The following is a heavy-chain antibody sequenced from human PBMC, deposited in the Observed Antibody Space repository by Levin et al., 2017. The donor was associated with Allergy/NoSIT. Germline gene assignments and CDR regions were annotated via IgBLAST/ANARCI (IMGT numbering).Heavy chain of an antibody. D-gene: IGHD4-17*01. Sequence: SCAASGFTFDDYGMSWVRQAPGPVLSWVSFLPFPFFLPVSSSSFQGRFTISRDNAKNSLYLQMNSLRAEDTALYHCARDRTTVTSWRSNWFDPWGQGTLVTVSS. CDR2: LPFPFFLP. CDR3: ARDRTTVTSWRSNWFDP. CDR1: GFTFDDYG. V-gene: IGHV3-20*01. J-gene: IGHJ5*02.